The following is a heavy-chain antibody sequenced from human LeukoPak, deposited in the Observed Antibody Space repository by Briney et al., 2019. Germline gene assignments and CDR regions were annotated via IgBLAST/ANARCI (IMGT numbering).Heavy chain of an antibody. J-gene: IGHJ3*02. CDR1: GFTFSSYW. CDR3: ARDLMAAAADI. Sequence: GGSLRLSCAASGFTFSSYWMSWVRQAPGKGLEGVANIKQDGSEKYYVDSVKGRFTTFRDNAKNSLYLQMNSLRAEDTAVYYCARDLMAAAADIWGQGTMVTVSS. CDR2: IKQDGSEK. D-gene: IGHD6-13*01. V-gene: IGHV3-7*01.